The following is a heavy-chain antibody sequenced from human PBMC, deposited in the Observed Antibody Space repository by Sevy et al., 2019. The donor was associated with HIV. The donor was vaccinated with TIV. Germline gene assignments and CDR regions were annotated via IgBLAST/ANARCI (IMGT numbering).Heavy chain of an antibody. CDR2: INPNSGGT. J-gene: IGHJ4*02. Sequence: ASVKVSCKASGYTFTGYFMHWVRQAPGQGLEWMGWINPNSGGTNYAQKFQGRVTMTRDTSISTAYMELNSLKSDDTAVYYCARGRDPIGYCSTTSCYMVAYWGQGALVTVSS. D-gene: IGHD2-2*02. V-gene: IGHV1-2*02. CDR3: ARGRDPIGYCSTTSCYMVAY. CDR1: GYTFTGYF.